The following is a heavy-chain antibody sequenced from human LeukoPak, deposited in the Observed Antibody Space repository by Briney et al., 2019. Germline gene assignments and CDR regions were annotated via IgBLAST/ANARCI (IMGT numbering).Heavy chain of an antibody. J-gene: IGHJ6*02. Sequence: SETLSLTCAVSGDSISNSDYYWGWIRQSPGKGLEWITLINYSGHTFYNPSLRSRVTISVDMPKNQFSLNLNSVTAADTAVYYCAMCGSTSCRYYYYGMDVWGQGTTVTVSS. V-gene: IGHV4-39*01. CDR3: AMCGSTSCRYYYYGMDV. D-gene: IGHD2-2*01. CDR1: GDSISNSDYY. CDR2: INYSGHT.